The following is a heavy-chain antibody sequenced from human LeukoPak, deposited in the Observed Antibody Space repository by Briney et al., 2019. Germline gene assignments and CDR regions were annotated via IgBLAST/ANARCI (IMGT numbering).Heavy chain of an antibody. CDR3: AKATPSSSWNYGMDV. D-gene: IGHD6-13*01. CDR1: GFTFSGYA. J-gene: IGHJ6*02. Sequence: GGSLRLSCAASGFTFSGYAMSWVRQAPGKGLEWVSAISGSGGSTYYADSVKGRLTISRDNSKNTLYLQMNSLRAEDTAVYYCAKATPSSSWNYGMDVWGQGTTVTVSS. V-gene: IGHV3-23*01. CDR2: ISGSGGST.